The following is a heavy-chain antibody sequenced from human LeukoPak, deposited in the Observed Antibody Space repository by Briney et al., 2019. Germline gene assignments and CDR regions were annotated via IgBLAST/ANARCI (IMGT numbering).Heavy chain of an antibody. Sequence: SQTLSLTRTVSGGSISSGSYYWSWIRQPAGKGLEWIGRIYTSGSTNYNPSLKSRVTISVDTSKNQFSLKLSSVTAADTAVYYCARDCSKQWLSWYFDLWGRGTLVTVSS. CDR1: GGSISSGSYY. CDR3: ARDCSKQWLSWYFDL. CDR2: IYTSGST. V-gene: IGHV4-61*02. D-gene: IGHD6-19*01. J-gene: IGHJ2*01.